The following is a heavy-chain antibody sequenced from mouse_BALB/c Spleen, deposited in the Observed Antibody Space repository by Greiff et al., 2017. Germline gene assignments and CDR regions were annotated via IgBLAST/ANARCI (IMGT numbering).Heavy chain of an antibody. CDR3: ARDFFFDY. Sequence: EVKLVESGGGLVQPGGSLKLSCAASGFTFSGYGMSWVRQTPDKRLELVATINSNGGSTYYPDSVKGRFTISRDNAKNTLYLQMSSLKSEDTAMYYCARDFFFDYWGQGTTLTVSS. V-gene: IGHV5-6-3*01. CDR1: GFTFSGYG. J-gene: IGHJ2*01. CDR2: INSNGGST.